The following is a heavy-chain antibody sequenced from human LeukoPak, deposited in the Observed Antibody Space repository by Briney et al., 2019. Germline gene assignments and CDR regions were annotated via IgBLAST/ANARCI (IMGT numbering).Heavy chain of an antibody. V-gene: IGHV3-48*03. J-gene: IGHJ4*02. CDR2: ISSSGSTI. CDR3: ARLSGYDYAYFDY. Sequence: GGALRLSCAAPGFTLRSYEKKWGRPAPGEGVGWVSYISSSGSTIYYADSVKGRFTISRDNAKNSLYLQMNSLRAEDTAVYYCARLSGYDYAYFDYWGQGTLVTVSS. CDR1: GFTLRSYE. D-gene: IGHD5-12*01.